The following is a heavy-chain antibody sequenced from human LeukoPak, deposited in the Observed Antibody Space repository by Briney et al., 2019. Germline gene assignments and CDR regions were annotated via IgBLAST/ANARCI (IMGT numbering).Heavy chain of an antibody. J-gene: IGHJ3*02. D-gene: IGHD2-15*01. CDR2: ISSSSSYI. CDR3: ARDYEADIVVVVAATGGNDAFDI. CDR1: GFTFSSYS. V-gene: IGHV3-21*01. Sequence: PGGSLRLSCAASGFTFSSYSMNWVRQAPGKGLEWVSSISSSSSYIYYADSVKGRFTISRDNAKNSLYLQMNSLRAEDTAVYYCARDYEADIVVVVAATGGNDAFDIWGQGTMVTVSS.